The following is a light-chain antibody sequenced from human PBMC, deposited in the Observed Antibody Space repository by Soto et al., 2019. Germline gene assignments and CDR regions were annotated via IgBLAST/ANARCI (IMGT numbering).Light chain of an antibody. CDR2: GNN. J-gene: IGLJ2*01. Sequence: QSVLTQPPSVSGAPGQRVTISCTGSSSNIGAGYDVHWYQQLPGTAPKLLIYGNNNRPSGVPDRLSGSKSGTSASLAITGLQAEDEADYYCQSYDSSLSGVLFGGGTKLTVL. V-gene: IGLV1-40*01. CDR1: SSNIGAGYD. CDR3: QSYDSSLSGVL.